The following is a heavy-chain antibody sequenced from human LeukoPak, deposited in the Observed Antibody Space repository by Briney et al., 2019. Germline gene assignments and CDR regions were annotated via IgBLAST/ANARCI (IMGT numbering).Heavy chain of an antibody. CDR2: ISGSGGST. J-gene: IGHJ4*02. Sequence: GGSLRLSCAASGFTFSSYGMSWVRQAPGRGLEWVSGISGSGGSTYYADSVKGRFTISRDNSKNTLYLQMNSLRAEDTAVYYCAKASYGGNYDYWGQGTLVTVSS. D-gene: IGHD4-23*01. V-gene: IGHV3-23*01. CDR1: GFTFSSYG. CDR3: AKASYGGNYDY.